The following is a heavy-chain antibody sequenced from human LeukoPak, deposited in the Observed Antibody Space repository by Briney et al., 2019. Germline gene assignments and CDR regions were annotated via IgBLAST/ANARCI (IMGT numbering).Heavy chain of an antibody. J-gene: IGHJ4*02. D-gene: IGHD6-19*01. Sequence: SVKVSCKASGGTFSSYAISWVRQAPGQGLEWMGGIIPIFGTANYAQKFQGRVTITADESTSTAYMELSSLRSEDTAVYYCARTGRKEGYSSGWGLLQPPYYFDYWGQGTLVTVSS. CDR3: ARTGRKEGYSSGWGLLQPPYYFDY. V-gene: IGHV1-69*13. CDR2: IIPIFGTA. CDR1: GGTFSSYA.